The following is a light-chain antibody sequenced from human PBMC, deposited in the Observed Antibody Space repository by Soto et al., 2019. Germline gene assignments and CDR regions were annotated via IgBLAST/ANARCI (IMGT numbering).Light chain of an antibody. J-gene: IGKJ1*01. V-gene: IGKV1-9*01. CDR2: AGS. CDR3: QQQNSSSGT. CDR1: QSVSSN. Sequence: EIVLTQSPSSLSVSPGERVTLSCRASQSVSSNFASYQQQPASPPHRLLNAGSTLQSGVTSRFSGSGSGTEVTLTTSSLQDEDVVADYCQQQNSSSGTFGQGTKVDIK.